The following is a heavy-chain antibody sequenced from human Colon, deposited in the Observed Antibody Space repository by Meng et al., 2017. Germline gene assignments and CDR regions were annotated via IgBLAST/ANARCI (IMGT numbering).Heavy chain of an antibody. D-gene: IGHD7-27*01. CDR1: GGSISNYY. Sequence: VQLQESGPGLVQPSETLSRTCTVSGGSISNYYWSWIRQPPGKGLEWIGYGSTNHNPSLKSRVTISVDTSKNQFSLTLNSVTAADTAVYYCARDNWGSLDYWGQGTLVTVSS. V-gene: IGHV4-59*01. J-gene: IGHJ4*02. CDR2: GST. CDR3: ARDNWGSLDY.